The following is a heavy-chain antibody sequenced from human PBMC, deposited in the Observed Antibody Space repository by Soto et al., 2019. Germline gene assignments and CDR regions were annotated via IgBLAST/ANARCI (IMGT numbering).Heavy chain of an antibody. V-gene: IGHV1-18*01. Sequence: QVQLVQSGAEVKKPGASVKVSCKASGYTFTSYGISWVRQAHGQGLEWTGWISAYNGNTNYAQKLQGRVTMTTGTSTSSARMAVRGLRSDDTAVVCCGRGRGGYGSGIWGQGTLVTVSS. J-gene: IGHJ4*02. D-gene: IGHD3-10*01. CDR1: GYTFTSYG. CDR2: ISAYNGNT. CDR3: GRGRGGYGSGI.